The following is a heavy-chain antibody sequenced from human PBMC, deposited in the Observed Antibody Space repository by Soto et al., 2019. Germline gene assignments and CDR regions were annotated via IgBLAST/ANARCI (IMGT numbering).Heavy chain of an antibody. V-gene: IGHV1-46*01. CDR1: GYTFSDYY. J-gene: IGHJ4*02. Sequence: QVQLVQSGAEVKKPGASVKVSCKASGYTFSDYYIHWVRQAPGHGLDWMGIINPPDGSTTYAQKFQGRVSMTSDTSTSTVYMELSSLRSEDAAIYYCARYYDRSGPAFDYWGQGTLVTVSS. CDR3: ARYYDRSGPAFDY. CDR2: INPPDGST. D-gene: IGHD3-22*01.